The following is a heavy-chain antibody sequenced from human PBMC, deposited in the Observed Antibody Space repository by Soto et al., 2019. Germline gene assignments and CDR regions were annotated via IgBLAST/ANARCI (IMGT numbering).Heavy chain of an antibody. CDR3: ARFNSAAAAGTIWFVDY. J-gene: IGHJ4*02. V-gene: IGHV4-59*01. CDR1: GGSISSYY. CDR2: IYYSGST. Sequence: SETLSLTCTVSGGSISSYYWSWIRQPPGKGLEWIGYIYYSGSTNYNPSLKSRVTISVDTSKNQFSLKLSSVTAADTAVYYCARFNSAAAAGTIWFVDYWGQGTLVTVSS. D-gene: IGHD6-13*01.